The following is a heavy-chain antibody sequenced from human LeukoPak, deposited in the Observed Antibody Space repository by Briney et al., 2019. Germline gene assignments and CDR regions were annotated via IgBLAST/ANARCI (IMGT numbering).Heavy chain of an antibody. D-gene: IGHD1-26*01. J-gene: IGHJ3*02. Sequence: PSETLSLTCTVSGGSISSSSYYWGWIRQPPGKGLEWIGSIYYSGSTYYNPSLKSRVTISVDTSKNQFSLKLSSVTAADTAVYYCARVPGSYYRAFDIWGQGAMVTVSS. CDR1: GGSISSSSYY. CDR2: IYYSGST. V-gene: IGHV4-39*07. CDR3: ARVPGSYYRAFDI.